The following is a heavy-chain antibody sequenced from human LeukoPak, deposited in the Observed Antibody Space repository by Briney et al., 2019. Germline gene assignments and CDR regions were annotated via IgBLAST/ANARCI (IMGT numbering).Heavy chain of an antibody. V-gene: IGHV4-34*01. CDR2: INHSGST. CDR3: ARDLVVTESYYFDY. CDR1: GGSFSGYY. J-gene: IGHJ4*02. D-gene: IGHD3-22*01. Sequence: SETLSLTCAVYGGSFSGYYWSWIRQPPGKGLEWIGEINHSGSTNYNPSLKSRVTISVDTSKNQFSLKLSSVTAADTAVYYCARDLVVTESYYFDYWGQGTLVTVSS.